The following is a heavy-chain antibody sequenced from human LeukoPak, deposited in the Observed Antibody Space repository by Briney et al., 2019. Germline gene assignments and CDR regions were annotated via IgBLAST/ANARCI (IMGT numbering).Heavy chain of an antibody. V-gene: IGHV3-30*02. J-gene: IGHJ4*02. CDR3: AHWNYPLDY. CDR2: IQYDGSKQ. Sequence: PGGSLRLSCAASGFLFSSYGIHWVRHAPGKGLEWVAFIQYDGSKQYYIDSVKGRFTISRDNSKNTLYLQMNSLRVEDTAVYYCAHWNYPLDYWGQGTLVIVSS. D-gene: IGHD1-7*01. CDR1: GFLFSSYG.